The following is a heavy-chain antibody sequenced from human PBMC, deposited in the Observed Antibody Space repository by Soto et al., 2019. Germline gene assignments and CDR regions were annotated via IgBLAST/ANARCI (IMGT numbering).Heavy chain of an antibody. CDR3: PTGHYYYDSSGPLDS. D-gene: IGHD3-22*01. CDR2: IKSKTDGGTT. CDR1: GFTFSNAW. V-gene: IGHV3-15*07. J-gene: IGHJ4*02. Sequence: PGGALRLSCAASGFTFSNAWMNWVRQAPGKGLEWVGRIKSKTDGGTTHYAPPVKASLPISRDYPKTPLYLQLNGLKPENTAVFSFPTGHYYYDSSGPLDSWGQGPLLTVSS.